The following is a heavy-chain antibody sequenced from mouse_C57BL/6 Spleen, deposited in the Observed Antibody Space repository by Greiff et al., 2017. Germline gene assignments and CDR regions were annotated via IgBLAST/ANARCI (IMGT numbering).Heavy chain of an antibody. CDR3: ASAITTVVDYYAMDY. Sequence: QVQLKESGAELARPGASVKMSCKASGYTFTSYTMHWVKQRPGQGLEWIGYINPSSGYTKYNQKFKDKATLTADKSSSTAYMQLSSLTSEDSAVYYCASAITTVVDYYAMDYWGQGTSVTVSS. D-gene: IGHD1-1*01. V-gene: IGHV1-4*01. J-gene: IGHJ4*01. CDR2: INPSSGYT. CDR1: GYTFTSYT.